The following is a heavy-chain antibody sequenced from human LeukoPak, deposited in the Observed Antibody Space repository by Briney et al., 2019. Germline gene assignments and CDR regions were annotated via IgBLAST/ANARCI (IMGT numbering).Heavy chain of an antibody. CDR2: ISSSGSTI. D-gene: IGHD6-19*01. CDR3: ARGRVAVSTPYYMDV. CDR1: GFTFSDYY. V-gene: IGHV3-11*01. J-gene: IGHJ6*03. Sequence: GGSLRLSCAASGFTFSDYYMSWIRQAPGKGLEWVSYISSSGSTINYADSVKGRFTISRDNAKNSLYLQMNSLRAEDTAGYYCARGRVAVSTPYYMDVWGKGATVTVSS.